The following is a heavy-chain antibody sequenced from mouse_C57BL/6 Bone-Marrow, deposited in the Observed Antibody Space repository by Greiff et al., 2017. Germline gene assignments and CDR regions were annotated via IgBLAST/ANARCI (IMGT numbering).Heavy chain of an antibody. V-gene: IGHV1-81*01. CDR1: GYTFTSYG. CDR2: IYPRSGNT. Sequence: VQLQQSGAELARPGASVKLSCKASGYTFTSYGISWVKQRTGQGLEWIGEIYPRSGNTYYNEKFKGKATLTADKSSSTAYMELRSLTSEDSAVYFCAKEGDYYYGSGYDFDVWGTGTTVTVSS. CDR3: AKEGDYYYGSGYDFDV. J-gene: IGHJ1*03. D-gene: IGHD1-1*01.